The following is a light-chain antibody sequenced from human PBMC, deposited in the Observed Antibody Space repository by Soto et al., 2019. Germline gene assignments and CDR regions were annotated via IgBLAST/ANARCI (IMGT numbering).Light chain of an antibody. CDR1: SSDVGGYNY. CDR2: DVS. J-gene: IGLJ2*01. CDR3: SSYTSSSTLGVV. V-gene: IGLV2-14*01. Sequence: QSALTQPASVSGSPGQSITISCTGTSSDVGGYNYVSWYQQHPGKAPKLMLYDVSYRPSAVSNRFSGSKSGNTASLTISGLQAEDAADYYCSSYTSSSTLGVVFGGGTKLTVL.